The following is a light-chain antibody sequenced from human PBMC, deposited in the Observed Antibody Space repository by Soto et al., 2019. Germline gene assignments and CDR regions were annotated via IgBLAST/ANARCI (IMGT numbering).Light chain of an antibody. Sequence: DIQMTQSPSSLSASVGDRVTITCRASPGIRNLLGWFQHNPGKAPTRLIYAASSLQGGVPSRFSGSVSGTEFTLTLTGVQPEDFADYYCLQHNTSPYTFGQVTKLEIK. CDR2: AAS. CDR1: PGIRNL. J-gene: IGKJ2*01. V-gene: IGKV1-17*01. CDR3: LQHNTSPYT.